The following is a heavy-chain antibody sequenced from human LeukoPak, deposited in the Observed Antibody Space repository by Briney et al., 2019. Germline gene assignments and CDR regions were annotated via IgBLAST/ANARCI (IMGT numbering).Heavy chain of an antibody. V-gene: IGHV3-9*01. CDR2: ISWNSGSI. J-gene: IGHJ4*02. CDR3: AKGDDSSGRPQYYFDY. D-gene: IGHD3-22*01. Sequence: PGRSLRLSCAASGFTFDDYAMHWVRQAPGKGLEWVSGISWNSGSIGYADSVKGRFTISRDNAKNSLYLQMNSLRAEDTALYYCAKGDDSSGRPQYYFDYWGQGTLVTVSS. CDR1: GFTFDDYA.